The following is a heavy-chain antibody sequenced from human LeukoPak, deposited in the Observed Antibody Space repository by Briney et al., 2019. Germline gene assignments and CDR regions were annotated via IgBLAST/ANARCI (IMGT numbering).Heavy chain of an antibody. CDR3: ASRRSNFYYYMDV. D-gene: IGHD3/OR15-3a*01. V-gene: IGHV3-74*01. J-gene: IGHJ6*03. CDR1: GFTFSSYG. CDR2: INSDGTGT. Sequence: GGSLRLSCAVSGFTFSSYGMHWVRQAPGKGLVWVSSINSDGTGTSYADSVKGRFTISRDNVKNTLYLQMSGLRAEDTAVYYCASRRSNFYYYMDVWGKGTTVTISS.